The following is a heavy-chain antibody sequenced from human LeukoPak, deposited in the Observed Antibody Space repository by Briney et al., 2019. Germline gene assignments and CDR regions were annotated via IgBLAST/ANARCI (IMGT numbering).Heavy chain of an antibody. CDR3: AKAFRLTAKYGMDV. J-gene: IGHJ6*02. Sequence: GGSLRLSCAAFGFTFNSYAMTWVRQAPGKGLEWVSAISDSGGSTFYADSVKGRFTISRDNSKNTLFLQMNSLRAEDTAIYYCAKAFRLTAKYGMDVWGQGTTVTVSS. D-gene: IGHD1-14*01. V-gene: IGHV3-23*01. CDR1: GFTFNSYA. CDR2: ISDSGGST.